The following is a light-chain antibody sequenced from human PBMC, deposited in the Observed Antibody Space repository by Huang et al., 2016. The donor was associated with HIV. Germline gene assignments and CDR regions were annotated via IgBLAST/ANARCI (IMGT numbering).Light chain of an antibody. V-gene: IGKV1-33*01. CDR2: DAS. CDR3: QQYDSLPT. J-gene: IGKJ3*01. Sequence: DIQMTQSPSSLSASVGDRVTITCQASQDISNYLNWFQQKPGKAPKLLIYDASNLETGVPARFSGGGSGTDFTVTISSLYPEDVATYYCQQYDSLPTFGPGTKVEIK. CDR1: QDISNY.